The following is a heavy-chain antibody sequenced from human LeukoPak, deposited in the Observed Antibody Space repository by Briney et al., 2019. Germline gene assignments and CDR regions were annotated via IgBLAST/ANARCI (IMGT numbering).Heavy chain of an antibody. Sequence: GRSLRLSCVASGFIFSSYGMHWVRQAPGKGLEWVAVISHDGSNKDYADSVKGRLTISRDNSKNTLYLQMNSLKTEDTAVYYCTTEIWPGVDYWGQGTLVTVSS. J-gene: IGHJ4*02. CDR2: ISHDGSNK. V-gene: IGHV3-30*03. D-gene: IGHD3-10*01. CDR1: GFIFSSYG. CDR3: TTEIWPGVDY.